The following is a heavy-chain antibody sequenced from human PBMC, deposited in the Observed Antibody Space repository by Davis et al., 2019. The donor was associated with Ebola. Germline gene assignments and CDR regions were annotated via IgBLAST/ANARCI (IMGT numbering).Heavy chain of an antibody. CDR3: AREYDSSGSSFDY. Sequence: SVKVSCKASGGTFSSYAISWVRQAPGQGLEWMGGIIPMFRTEKYAQKFQGRVTITADESTSTAYMELSSLRSEDTAVYYCAREYDSSGSSFDYWGQGTLVTVSS. CDR2: IIPMFRTE. CDR1: GGTFSSYA. J-gene: IGHJ4*02. D-gene: IGHD3-22*01. V-gene: IGHV1-69*13.